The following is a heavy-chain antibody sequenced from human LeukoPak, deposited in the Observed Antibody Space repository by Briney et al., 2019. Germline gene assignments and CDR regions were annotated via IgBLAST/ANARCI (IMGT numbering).Heavy chain of an antibody. J-gene: IGHJ4*02. CDR3: ARVEALYHLPTH. V-gene: IGHV1-2*02. Sequence: GASVKVSCKAYGYTFIGYYSHWVRQAPGQGLEWVGWIIPNSGDTKYAQKFQGRVTMTRDTSISTAYLELTRLRSDDTAFYYCARVEALYHLPTHWGQGTLVTVSS. CDR2: IIPNSGDT. D-gene: IGHD6-6*01. CDR1: GYTFIGYY.